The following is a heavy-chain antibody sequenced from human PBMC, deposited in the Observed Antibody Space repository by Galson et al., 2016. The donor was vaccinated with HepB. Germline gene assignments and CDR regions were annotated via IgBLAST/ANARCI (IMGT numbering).Heavy chain of an antibody. CDR3: ARQRRNYGMDV. CDR2: VYPGNSEI. V-gene: IGHV5-51*01. Sequence: QSGAEVKKPGESLKISCKGSGYRFANYWIGWVRQMPGKGLESMGIVYPGNSEIRYSPPFQGQVTISVDKSTAVAYLQWNSLKASDSAMYYCARQRRNYGMDVWGQGTTVTVSS. D-gene: IGHD1-1*01. J-gene: IGHJ6*02. CDR1: GYRFANYW.